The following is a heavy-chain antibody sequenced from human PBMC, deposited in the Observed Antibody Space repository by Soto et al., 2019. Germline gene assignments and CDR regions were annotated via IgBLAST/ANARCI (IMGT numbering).Heavy chain of an antibody. CDR2: ISYDGSNK. V-gene: IGHV3-30-3*01. J-gene: IGHJ5*02. D-gene: IGHD2-2*01. CDR3: ARGGCSSTSCHRPVWFDP. CDR1: GFTFSSYA. Sequence: PGGSLRLSCAASGFTFSSYAMHWVRQAPGKGLERVAVISYDGSNKYYADSVKGRFTISRDNSKNTLYLQMNSLRAEDTAVYYCARGGCSSTSCHRPVWFDPWGQGTLVTVSS.